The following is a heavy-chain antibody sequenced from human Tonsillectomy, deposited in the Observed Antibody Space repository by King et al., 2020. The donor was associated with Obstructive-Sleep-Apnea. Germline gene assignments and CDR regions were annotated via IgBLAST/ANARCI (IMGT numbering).Heavy chain of an antibody. CDR1: GFTFSSYA. CDR2: ISGSGGST. Sequence: VQLVESGGGLVQPGGSLRLSCAASGFTFSSYAMSWVRQAPGKGLEWVSGISGSGGSTYYADSVKGRFTISRDNSKNTLYLQMNSLRAADTAVYYCAKGADAGGYDILTHMYGMDVWGQGTTVTVSS. J-gene: IGHJ6*02. CDR3: AKGADAGGYDILTHMYGMDV. D-gene: IGHD3-9*01. V-gene: IGHV3-23*04.